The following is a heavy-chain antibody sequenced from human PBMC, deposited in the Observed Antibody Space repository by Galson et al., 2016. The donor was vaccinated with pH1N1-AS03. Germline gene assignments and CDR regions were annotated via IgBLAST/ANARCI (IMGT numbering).Heavy chain of an antibody. CDR2: ISSAGRTT. J-gene: IGHJ1*01. D-gene: IGHD3-10*01. Sequence: SLRLSCATSGFTTSDYYMSWIRQTPGKGLEWIAYISSAGRTTYYGDSVKGRFTISRDNARNSLYLQMNRLRADDTAVYYCARDLLKSCMDSGSNAPGYWGLGTLVTVSS. CDR3: ARDLLKSCMDSGSNAPGY. V-gene: IGHV3-11*01. CDR1: GFTTSDYY.